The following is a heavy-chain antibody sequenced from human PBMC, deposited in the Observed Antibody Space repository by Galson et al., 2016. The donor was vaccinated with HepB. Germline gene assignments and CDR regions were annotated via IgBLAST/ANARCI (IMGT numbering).Heavy chain of an antibody. CDR1: GFTFEDHA. CDR3: AKSHGDYSPRLGYRFGMDV. Sequence: SLRLSCAASGFTFEDHAMHWVRQAPGKGLEWVSGITGGGGSTYYADSVEGRFTISRDNSEGTLSLQMNSLRAEDTAVYYCAKSHGDYSPRLGYRFGMDVCGQGATVTVSS. V-gene: IGHV3-23*01. D-gene: IGHD4-17*01. J-gene: IGHJ6*02. CDR2: ITGGGGST.